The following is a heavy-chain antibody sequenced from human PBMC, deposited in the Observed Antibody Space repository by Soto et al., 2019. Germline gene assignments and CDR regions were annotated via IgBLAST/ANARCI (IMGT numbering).Heavy chain of an antibody. CDR2: INHSGST. D-gene: IGHD2-2*01. V-gene: IGHV4-34*01. CDR3: AREEVPQWFTRGYYGMDV. J-gene: IGHJ6*02. CDR1: GGSFGGYY. Sequence: QVQLQQWGAGLVRPSETLSLTCAVYGGSFGGYYWTWIRQPPGKGLEWIGDINHSGSTNYNSSLKSRVTISVDTSNNQLSLKLRSVTAADTAVYYCAREEVPQWFTRGYYGMDVWGQGTTVTVSS.